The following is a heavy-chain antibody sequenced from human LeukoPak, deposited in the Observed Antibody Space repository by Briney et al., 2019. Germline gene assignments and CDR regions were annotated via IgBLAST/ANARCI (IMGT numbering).Heavy chain of an antibody. CDR1: GGSISSGGYS. J-gene: IGHJ3*02. V-gene: IGHV4-30-2*01. Sequence: PSETLSLTCAVSGGSISSGGYSWSWIRQPPGKGLEWIGYIYHSGSTYYNPSLKSRVTISVDRSKNQFSLKLSSVTAADTAVYYCARDPTTGAFDIWGQGTMVTVSS. CDR3: ARDPTTGAFDI. D-gene: IGHD1-26*01. CDR2: IYHSGST.